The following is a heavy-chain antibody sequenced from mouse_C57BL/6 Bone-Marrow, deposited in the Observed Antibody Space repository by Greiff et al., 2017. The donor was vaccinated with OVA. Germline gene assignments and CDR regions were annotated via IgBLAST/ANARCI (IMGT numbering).Heavy chain of an antibody. Sequence: VKLHESGAELARPGASVKLSCKASGYTFTSYGISWVKQRTGQGLEWIGEIYPRSGNTYYNEKFKGKATLTADKSSSTAYMELLSLTSKDSAVYFCARRECSSGLYYFDYWGQGTTLTVSS. CDR1: GYTFTSYG. CDR3: ARRECSSGLYYFDY. V-gene: IGHV1-81*01. J-gene: IGHJ2*01. CDR2: IYPRSGNT. D-gene: IGHD3-2*02.